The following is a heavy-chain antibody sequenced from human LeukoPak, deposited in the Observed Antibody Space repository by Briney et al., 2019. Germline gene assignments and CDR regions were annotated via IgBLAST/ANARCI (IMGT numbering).Heavy chain of an antibody. V-gene: IGHV4-59*01. CDR2: IYYSGST. Sequence: PSETLSLTCTVSGGSISSYYWSWIRQPPGKGLEWIGYIYYSGSTNYNPSLKSRVTISVDTSENQFSLKLSSVTAADTAVYYCARVTYYYDSSGYYYVGWYFDLWGRGTLVTVSS. D-gene: IGHD3-22*01. CDR3: ARVTYYYDSSGYYYVGWYFDL. J-gene: IGHJ2*01. CDR1: GGSISSYY.